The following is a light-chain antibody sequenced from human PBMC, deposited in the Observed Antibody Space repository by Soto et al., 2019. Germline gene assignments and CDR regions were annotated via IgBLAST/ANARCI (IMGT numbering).Light chain of an antibody. CDR2: GAS. J-gene: IGKJ5*01. V-gene: IGKV3-15*01. CDR3: QQYNNWIS. CDR1: QSVSSN. Sequence: EIVMTQSPATLSVSPGERATLSCRASQSVSSNLAWYQQKPGQAPRLLIYGASTRATGIPARFSGSGSGTEFTLTISSLQSGDVAVYYCQQYNNWISFGQGTRLEIK.